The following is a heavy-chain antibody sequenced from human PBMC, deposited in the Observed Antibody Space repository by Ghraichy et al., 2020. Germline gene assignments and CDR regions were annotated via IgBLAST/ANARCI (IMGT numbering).Heavy chain of an antibody. D-gene: IGHD6-19*01. CDR3: ARDRGQWLVPFDY. V-gene: IGHV4-61*01. CDR2: IYYSGST. CDR1: GGSVSSGTYY. J-gene: IGHJ4*02. Sequence: SETLSLTCTVSGGSVSSGTYYWSWIRQPPGKGLEWIGYIYYSGSTNYNPSLKSRVTISVDTSKNQFSLKLSSVTAADTAVYYCARDRGQWLVPFDYWGQGTLVTVSS.